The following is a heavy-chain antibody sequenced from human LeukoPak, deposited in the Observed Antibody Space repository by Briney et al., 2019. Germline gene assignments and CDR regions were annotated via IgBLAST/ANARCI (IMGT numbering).Heavy chain of an antibody. D-gene: IGHD2-21*02. CDR2: IYYSEST. CDR1: GVSISSGDYY. Sequence: SETLSLTCTVSGVSISSGDYYWNWIRQSPGKGLEWIGYIYYSESTYYNPSLRSRVTISIDRSKDQFSLKMSSVTAADTATYFCARERAAYCTGDCHSFDHWGQGILVTVSS. V-gene: IGHV4-30-4*01. J-gene: IGHJ4*02. CDR3: ARERAAYCTGDCHSFDH.